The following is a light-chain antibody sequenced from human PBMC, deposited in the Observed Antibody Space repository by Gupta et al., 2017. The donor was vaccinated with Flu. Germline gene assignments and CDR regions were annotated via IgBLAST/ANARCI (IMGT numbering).Light chain of an antibody. CDR2: ENN. CDR3: GTWDSSLSAWV. CDR1: SSNIENNY. Sequence: KVTISCSGSSSNIENNYVSWYQQLPGTAPKLLIYENNKRPSGTPDRFSGSKSDTSATLGITGLQTGDEADYYCGTWDSSLSAWVFGGGTKLTVL. V-gene: IGLV1-51*02. J-gene: IGLJ3*02.